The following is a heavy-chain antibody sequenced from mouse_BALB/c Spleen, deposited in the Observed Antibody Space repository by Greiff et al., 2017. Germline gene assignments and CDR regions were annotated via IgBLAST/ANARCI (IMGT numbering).Heavy chain of an antibody. CDR3: ARFITTVVDFDY. CDR1: GFTFSSYA. D-gene: IGHD1-1*01. Sequence: EVKVEESGGGLVKPGGSLKLSCAASGFTFSSYAMSWVRQTPEKRLEWVATISSGGSYTYYPDSVKGRFTISRDNAKNTLYLQMSSLRSEDTAMYYCARFITTVVDFDYWGQGTTLTVSS. J-gene: IGHJ2*01. CDR2: ISSGGSYT. V-gene: IGHV5-9-3*01.